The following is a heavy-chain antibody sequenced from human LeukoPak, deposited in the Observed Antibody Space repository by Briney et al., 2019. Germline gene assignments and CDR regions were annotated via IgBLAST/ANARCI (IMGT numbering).Heavy chain of an antibody. V-gene: IGHV3-7*01. CDR2: IKQDVSEK. CDR3: VRDREWEKRDFWSGYHNLPQE. D-gene: IGHD3-3*01. J-gene: IGHJ4*02. CDR1: GFTFSSYW. Sequence: PGGSLRLSCAASGFTFSSYWMSWVRQAPGKGLEWVANIKQDVSEKYYVDSVKGRFTISRDNAQNSLYLQTNSLSSEHPAVYNCVRDREWEKRDFWSGYHNLPQEWGQGTLVTVSS.